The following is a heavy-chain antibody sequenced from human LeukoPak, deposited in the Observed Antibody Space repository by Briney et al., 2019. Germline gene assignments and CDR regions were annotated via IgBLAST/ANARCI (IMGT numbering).Heavy chain of an antibody. CDR3: ARQTGSGLFILP. CDR2: IYYSGNT. Sequence: SETLSLTCTVSGVSISSSNSYWGWIRQPPGKGLEWIGSIYYSGNTYYNASLKSQVSISIDTSKNQFSLRLASVTAADTAVYYCARQTGSGLFILPGGQGTLVTVSS. V-gene: IGHV4-39*01. J-gene: IGHJ4*02. CDR1: GVSISSSNSY. D-gene: IGHD3/OR15-3a*01.